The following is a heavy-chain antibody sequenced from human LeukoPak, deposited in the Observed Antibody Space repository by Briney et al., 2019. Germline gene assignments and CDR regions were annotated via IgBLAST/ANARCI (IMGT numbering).Heavy chain of an antibody. CDR2: ISSSGSTI. CDR1: GFTFSSYE. Sequence: GGSLRLSCAASGFTFSSYEMNWVRQAPVKGLEWVSYISSSGSTIYYADSVKGRFTISRDNSKNTLHLQMNSLRAEDTAVYYCAKGSGYDTDFDYWGQGTLATVSS. V-gene: IGHV3-48*03. J-gene: IGHJ4*02. D-gene: IGHD3-9*01. CDR3: AKGSGYDTDFDY.